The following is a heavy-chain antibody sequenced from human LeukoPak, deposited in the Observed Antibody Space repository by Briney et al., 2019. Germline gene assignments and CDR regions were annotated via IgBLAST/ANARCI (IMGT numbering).Heavy chain of an antibody. CDR2: ISHAGST. CDR3: ARGRPSYYYYGMDV. CDR1: GASFSGYY. V-gene: IGHV4-34*01. J-gene: IGHJ6*02. Sequence: SETLSLTCGVGGASFSGYYWTWIRQPPGKGLEWIGEISHAGSTYYNPSLKSRVTISLDTSENQFSLKLSSVTAADTAVYYCARGRPSYYYYGMDVWGQGTTVTVSS.